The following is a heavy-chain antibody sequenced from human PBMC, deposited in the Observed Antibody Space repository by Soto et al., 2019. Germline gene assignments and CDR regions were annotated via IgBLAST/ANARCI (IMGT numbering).Heavy chain of an antibody. CDR2: TYYRSKWYN. V-gene: IGHV6-1*01. CDR3: ARANQSGWYSMNWFDP. Sequence: SQTLSLTCAISWDSVSSNSAAWNWIRQSPSRGLEWLGRTYYRSKWYNDYAVSVRSRITINPDTSKNQFSLQLNSVTPEDTAVYYCARANQSGWYSMNWFDPWGQGTLVTVSS. D-gene: IGHD6-19*01. CDR1: WDSVSSNSAA. J-gene: IGHJ5*02.